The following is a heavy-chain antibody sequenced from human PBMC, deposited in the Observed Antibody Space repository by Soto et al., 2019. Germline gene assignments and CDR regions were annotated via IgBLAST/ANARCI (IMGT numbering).Heavy chain of an antibody. CDR3: TRYIAGLGWY. CDR1: GFIFSNAW. CDR2: IRSKTDGGTT. J-gene: IGHJ4*02. D-gene: IGHD5-18*01. V-gene: IGHV3-15*01. Sequence: EVQLVESGGGLVKPGGSLRLSCEASGFIFSNAWMHWVRQAPGKGLEWVGRIRSKTDGGTTDYAAFVRGRLIISRDDLANTLYLQMNSLKTEDTAVYYCTRYIAGLGWYWGQGTLVTVSS.